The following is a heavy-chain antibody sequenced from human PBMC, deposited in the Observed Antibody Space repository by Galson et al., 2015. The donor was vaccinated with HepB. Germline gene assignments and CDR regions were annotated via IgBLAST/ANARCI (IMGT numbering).Heavy chain of an antibody. CDR1: GGTFSSYA. CDR3: ASSVRGVMYYYYGMDV. CDR2: IIPILGIA. Sequence: SVKVSCKASGGTFSSYAISWVRQAPGQGLEWMGRIIPILGIANYAQKFKGRVTITADKSTSTAYMELSSLRSEDTAVYYCASSVRGVMYYYYGMDVWGQGTTVTVSS. J-gene: IGHJ6*02. D-gene: IGHD3-10*01. V-gene: IGHV1-69*04.